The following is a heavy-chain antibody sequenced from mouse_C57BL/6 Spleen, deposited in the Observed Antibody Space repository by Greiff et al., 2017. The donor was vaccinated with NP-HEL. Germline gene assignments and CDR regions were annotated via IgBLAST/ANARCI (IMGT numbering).Heavy chain of an antibody. CDR2: INPSNGGT. Sequence: QVQLQQPGTELVKPGASVKLSCKASGYTFTSYWMHWVKQRPGQGLEWIGNINPSNGGTNYNEKFKSKATLTVDKSANTAYMQLRSLTSEDSAVYYWAREEGDYDYDEAMDYWGQGTSVTVAS. CDR1: GYTFTSYW. V-gene: IGHV1-53*01. D-gene: IGHD2-4*01. J-gene: IGHJ4*01. CDR3: AREEGDYDYDEAMDY.